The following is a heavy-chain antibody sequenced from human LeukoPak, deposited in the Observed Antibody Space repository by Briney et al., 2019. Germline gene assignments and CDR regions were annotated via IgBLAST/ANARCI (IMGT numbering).Heavy chain of an antibody. CDR1: GFTFSSYG. Sequence: PGGSLRLSCAASGFTFSSYGMHWVRQAPGKGLEWVAVIWYDGSNRYYADSVKGRFTISRDNSKNTLYLQMNSLRAEDTAVYYCARDSAPIDAFDIWGQGTMVTVSS. V-gene: IGHV3-33*01. CDR3: ARDSAPIDAFDI. D-gene: IGHD3-10*01. CDR2: IWYDGSNR. J-gene: IGHJ3*02.